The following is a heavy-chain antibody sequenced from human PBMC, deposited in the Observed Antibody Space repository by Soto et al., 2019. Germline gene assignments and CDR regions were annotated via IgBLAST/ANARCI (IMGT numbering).Heavy chain of an antibody. CDR1: GLTFSNTW. CDR3: VRDTPRAYFDY. D-gene: IGHD3-16*01. V-gene: IGHV3-7*05. Sequence: EVQLVQSGGGLVQPGGSLRLSCAASGLTFSNTWMSWVRQAPGKGPEFVANINYDGSAKNYADSVKGRFTISRDNARNSLYVQLDSLSAQDTAVYYCVRDTPRAYFDYWGQGTLVTVSS. J-gene: IGHJ4*02. CDR2: INYDGSAK.